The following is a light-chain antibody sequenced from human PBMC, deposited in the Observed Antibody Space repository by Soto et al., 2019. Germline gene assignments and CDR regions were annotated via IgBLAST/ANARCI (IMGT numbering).Light chain of an antibody. CDR1: QSISSD. CDR3: QQYNNWPLT. J-gene: IGKJ4*01. V-gene: IGKV3-15*01. Sequence: KLMTQSPATLSVSPGERATLSCRASQSISSDLAWYQQKPGQAPRLLIYGASTRATGIPARFSGSGSETEFTLTISSLQSEDFAVYYCQQYNNWPLTFGGGTKVEIK. CDR2: GAS.